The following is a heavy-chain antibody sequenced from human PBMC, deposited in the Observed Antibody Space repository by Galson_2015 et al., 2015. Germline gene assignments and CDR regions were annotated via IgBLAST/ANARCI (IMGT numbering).Heavy chain of an antibody. CDR3: AKDQYWGHPKGFDY. Sequence: SLRLSCAASGFSFSTYWLSWVRQAPGRGLEWVSTISGSGGSTYYADSVKGRFTISRDNSKNTLYVQMNSLRAEDTAVYYCAKDQYWGHPKGFDYWGQGTLVTVSS. CDR2: ISGSGGST. J-gene: IGHJ4*02. V-gene: IGHV3-23*01. D-gene: IGHD7-27*01. CDR1: GFSFSTYW.